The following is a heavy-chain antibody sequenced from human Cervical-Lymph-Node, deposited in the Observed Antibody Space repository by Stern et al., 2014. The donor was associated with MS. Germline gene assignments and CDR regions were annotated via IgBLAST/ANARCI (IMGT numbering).Heavy chain of an antibody. J-gene: IGHJ4*02. D-gene: IGHD6-19*01. CDR3: ASSASIALAGDY. Sequence: EVQLVESGGGLVQPGGSLRLSCAASGFTFSSYWMSWVRQAPGKGLEGGANIKQDGSEKYYVDSVKGRFTISRDNTKNSLYLQMNSLRAEDTAVYYCASSASIALAGDYWGQGTLVTVSS. CDR1: GFTFSSYW. CDR2: IKQDGSEK. V-gene: IGHV3-7*01.